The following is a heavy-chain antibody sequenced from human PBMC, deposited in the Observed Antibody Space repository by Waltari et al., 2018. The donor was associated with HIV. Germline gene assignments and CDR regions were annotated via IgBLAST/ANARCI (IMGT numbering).Heavy chain of an antibody. CDR1: GGSISSSSYY. J-gene: IGHJ4*02. D-gene: IGHD3-10*01. Sequence: QLQLQESGPGLVKPSETLSLTCTVSGGSISSSSYYWGWIRQPPGKGLEWIGSIYYSGSTYSSPSLKSRVTISVDTSKNQFSLKRSSVTAADTAVYYCARQERGSGSYYVRTGSYYFDYWGQGTLVTVSS. V-gene: IGHV4-39*01. CDR2: IYYSGST. CDR3: ARQERGSGSYYVRTGSYYFDY.